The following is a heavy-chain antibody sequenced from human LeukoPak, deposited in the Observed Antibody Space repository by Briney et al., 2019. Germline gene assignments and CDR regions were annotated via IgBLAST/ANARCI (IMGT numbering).Heavy chain of an antibody. Sequence: SETLSLTCTVSGGSISSYYWSWIRQPPGKGLEWIGYIYYSGSTNYNPSLKSRVTISVDTSKNQFSLKLSSVTAADTAVYYCARSGSGSYFDYWGQGTLVTVSS. J-gene: IGHJ4*02. D-gene: IGHD3-10*01. CDR1: GGSISSYY. CDR2: IYYSGST. CDR3: ARSGSGSYFDY. V-gene: IGHV4-59*01.